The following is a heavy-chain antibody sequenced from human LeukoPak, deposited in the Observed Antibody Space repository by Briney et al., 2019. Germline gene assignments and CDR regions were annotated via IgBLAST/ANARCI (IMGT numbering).Heavy chain of an antibody. Sequence: PGGSLRLSCATSGFIFTNYHLHWVRQAPGKGLEWVSIISSNSGYIYYADSVKGRFTVSRDNAKKSLHLQMDSLRADDTALYYCAREVRTAAAGLDSWGQGTLVTVSS. J-gene: IGHJ4*02. V-gene: IGHV3-21*01. CDR1: GFIFTNYH. CDR2: ISSNSGYI. CDR3: AREVRTAAAGLDS. D-gene: IGHD6-13*01.